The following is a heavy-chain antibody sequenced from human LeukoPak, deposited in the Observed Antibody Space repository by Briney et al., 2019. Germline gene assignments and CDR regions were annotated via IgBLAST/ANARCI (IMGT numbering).Heavy chain of an antibody. Sequence: GASVKVSCKASGYTFTGYYMHWVRQAPGQGLEWMGWINPNSGGTNYAQKFQGRVTMTRDTSISTAYMELSRLRSDDTAVYYCARKIGSAVAGRGGYYWGQGTLVTVSS. J-gene: IGHJ4*02. CDR3: ARKIGSAVAGRGGYY. D-gene: IGHD6-19*01. V-gene: IGHV1-2*02. CDR2: INPNSGGT. CDR1: GYTFTGYY.